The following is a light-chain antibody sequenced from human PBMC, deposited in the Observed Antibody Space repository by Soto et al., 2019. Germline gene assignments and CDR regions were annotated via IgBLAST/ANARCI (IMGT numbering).Light chain of an antibody. J-gene: IGKJ4*02. V-gene: IGKV1-27*01. CDR3: QKYNSAPRT. CDR1: QGVNNY. Sequence: DIKMTQSPSSLSASVVDRVTITRRASQGVNNYLAWYQQKAGKAPKLLIYAASTLQSGVPSRFSGSGSGTDFTPTISSLQPDDVATYYCQKYNSAPRTFGGGTKVEIK. CDR2: AAS.